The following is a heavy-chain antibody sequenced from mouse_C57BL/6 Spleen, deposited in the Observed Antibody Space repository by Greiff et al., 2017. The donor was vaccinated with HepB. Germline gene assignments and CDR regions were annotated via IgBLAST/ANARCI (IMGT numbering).Heavy chain of an antibody. D-gene: IGHD4-1*01. CDR1: GFTFSDYY. CDR2: INYDGSST. Sequence: EVMLVESEGGLVQPGSSMKLSCTASGFTFSDYYMAWVRQVPEKGLEWVANINYDGSSTYYLDSLKSRFIISRDNAKNILYLQMSSLKSEDTATYYCARDGLTGTFDYWGQGTTLTVSS. CDR3: ARDGLTGTFDY. V-gene: IGHV5-16*01. J-gene: IGHJ2*01.